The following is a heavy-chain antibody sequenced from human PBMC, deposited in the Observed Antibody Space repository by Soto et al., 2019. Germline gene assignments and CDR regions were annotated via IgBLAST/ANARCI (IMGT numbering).Heavy chain of an antibody. CDR2: IQSGGTT. J-gene: IGHJ6*04. V-gene: IGHV3-66*01. D-gene: IGHD2-15*01. Sequence: GGSLRLSCAASGFTVSSKYMTWVRQAPGKGLEWVSLIQSGGTTYYADSVKGRFTISRDTSENTLHLQMDSLRIEDTAVYYCAGDVVLWVGGRCYGIPLDVWGKGTRVTVSS. CDR3: AGDVVLWVGGRCYGIPLDV. CDR1: GFTVSSKY.